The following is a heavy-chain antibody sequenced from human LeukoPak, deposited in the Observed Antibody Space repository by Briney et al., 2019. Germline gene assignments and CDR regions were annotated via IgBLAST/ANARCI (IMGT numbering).Heavy chain of an antibody. Sequence: PGGSLRLSCAASGFTFSTYAMSWVRQTPGKGLEWVSAIVGSGGSTYYADSVKGRFTISRDNSKNTLYLQMNSLRAEDTALYHCAKDTPCSAGCCYPHYWGQGTLVTVSS. CDR3: AKDTPCSAGCCYPHY. J-gene: IGHJ4*02. CDR2: IVGSGGST. CDR1: GFTFSTYA. V-gene: IGHV3-23*01. D-gene: IGHD2-15*01.